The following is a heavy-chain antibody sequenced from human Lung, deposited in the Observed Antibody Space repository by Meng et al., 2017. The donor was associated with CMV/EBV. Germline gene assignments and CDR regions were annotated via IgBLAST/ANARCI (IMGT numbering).Heavy chain of an antibody. J-gene: IGHJ4*02. CDR3: ATQESRDGHNPY. CDR1: GGSISSSYW. D-gene: IGHD5-24*01. CDR2: MYHSGTT. Sequence: QLQGSVRGRVKPSGTLSIPCVVSGGSISSSYWWTWVRQSPGKGLEWIGEMYHSGTTNYNPSLKSRVTISMGKSNNQLSLKLNSVTAADTAVYYCATQESRDGHNPYWGQGTLVTVSS. V-gene: IGHV4-4*02.